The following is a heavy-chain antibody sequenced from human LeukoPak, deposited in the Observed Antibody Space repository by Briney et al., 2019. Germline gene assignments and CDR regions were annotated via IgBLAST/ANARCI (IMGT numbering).Heavy chain of an antibody. D-gene: IGHD3-22*01. CDR1: GGSFSNYY. CDR2: INHSGST. V-gene: IGHV4-34*03. J-gene: IGHJ4*02. CDR3: RVVITPLPYYFDY. Sequence: SETLSLTCAVYGGSFSNYYWSWIRQPPGKGLEWIGEINHSGSTNYNPSLKSRVTISVDKSKNQFSLKLSSVTAADTAVYYCRVVITPLPYYFDYWGQGTLVTVSS.